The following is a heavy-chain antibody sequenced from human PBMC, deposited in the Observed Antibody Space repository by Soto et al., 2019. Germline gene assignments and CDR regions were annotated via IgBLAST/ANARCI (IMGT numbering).Heavy chain of an antibody. CDR1: GFTFSSYW. CDR2: IKQDGSGK. V-gene: IGHV3-7*02. Sequence: GGSLRLSCAASGFTFSSYWMSWVRQAPGKGLEWVANIKQDGSGKYYVDSVKGRFTISRDNSKNTLYLQMDSLRAEDTAVYYCARVDRGSSLFYYYYGVDVWGQGTTVTVSS. J-gene: IGHJ6*02. CDR3: ARVDRGSSLFYYYYGVDV. D-gene: IGHD6-6*01.